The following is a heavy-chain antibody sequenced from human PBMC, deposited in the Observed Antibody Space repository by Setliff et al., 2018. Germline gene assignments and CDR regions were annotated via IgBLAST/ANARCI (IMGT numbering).Heavy chain of an antibody. CDR1: GFTFDDYA. D-gene: IGHD6-6*01. CDR2: ISWNSGSI. J-gene: IGHJ4*02. V-gene: IGHV3-9*01. CDR3: AKSARVPRYFDY. Sequence: GGSLRLSCAASGFTFDDYAMHWVRQAPGKGLEWVSGISWNSGSIGYADSVKGRFTISRDNAKNSLYLQMNSLRAEDTALYYCAKSARVPRYFDYWGQGTLVTVSS.